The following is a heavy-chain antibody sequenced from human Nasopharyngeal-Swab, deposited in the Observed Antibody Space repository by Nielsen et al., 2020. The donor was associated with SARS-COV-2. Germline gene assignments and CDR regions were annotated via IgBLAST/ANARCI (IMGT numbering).Heavy chain of an antibody. CDR3: VRRVGSTLDY. Sequence: GSLRLSCTVSGGSISSSSYYWGWIRQPPGKGLEWIGSIYYSGSTYYNPSLKSRVTISVDTSKNQFSLKLSSVTAADTAVYYCVRRVGSTLDYWGQGTLVTVSS. D-gene: IGHD2-2*01. CDR1: GGSISSSSYY. CDR2: IYYSGST. J-gene: IGHJ4*02. V-gene: IGHV4-39*01.